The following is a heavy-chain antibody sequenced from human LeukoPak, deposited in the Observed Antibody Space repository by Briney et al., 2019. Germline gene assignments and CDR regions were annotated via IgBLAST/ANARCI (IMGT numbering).Heavy chain of an antibody. V-gene: IGHV4-59*12. Sequence: PSETLSLTCTVSGGSISSYYWSWIRQPPGKGLEWIGYIYYSGSTNYNPSLKSRVTISVDTSKNQFSLKLSSVTAADTAVYYCARFGLRGGPAAPLDYWGQGTLVTVSS. CDR2: IYYSGST. J-gene: IGHJ4*02. D-gene: IGHD2-2*01. CDR1: GGSISSYY. CDR3: ARFGLRGGPAAPLDY.